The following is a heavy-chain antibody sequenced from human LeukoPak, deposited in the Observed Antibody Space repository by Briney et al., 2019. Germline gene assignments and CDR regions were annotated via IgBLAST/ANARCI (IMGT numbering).Heavy chain of an antibody. D-gene: IGHD3-22*01. J-gene: IGHJ3*02. Sequence: SETLSLTCTVSGGSISSYYWSWIRQPPGKGLEWIGYIYYSGSTNYNPSLKSRVTMSVDTSKNQFSLKLSSVTAADTAVYYCARDKDYFDSGGAFDIWGQGTMVTVST. CDR1: GGSISSYY. CDR3: ARDKDYFDSGGAFDI. CDR2: IYYSGST. V-gene: IGHV4-59*01.